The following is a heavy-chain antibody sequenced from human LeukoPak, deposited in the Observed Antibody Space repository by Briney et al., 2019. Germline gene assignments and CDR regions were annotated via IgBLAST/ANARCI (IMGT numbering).Heavy chain of an antibody. J-gene: IGHJ4*02. CDR2: IYYSGST. CDR1: GGSISSSSYY. Sequence: SETLSLTCTVSGGSISSSSYYWGWIRQPPGKGLEWIGSIYYSGSTYYNPSLKSRVTISVDTSKNQFSLKLSSVTAADTAVYYCASTGGFAYGGNSLWDFDYWGQGTLVTVSS. CDR3: ASTGGFAYGGNSLWDFDY. V-gene: IGHV4-39*01. D-gene: IGHD4-23*01.